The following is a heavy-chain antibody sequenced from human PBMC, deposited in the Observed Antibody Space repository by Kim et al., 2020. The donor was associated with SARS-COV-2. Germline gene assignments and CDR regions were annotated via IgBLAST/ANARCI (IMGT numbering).Heavy chain of an antibody. D-gene: IGHD6-19*01. CDR3: ARAWDLYSSGKDAFDS. CDR2: IKQEGNQK. CDR1: GFTFSSYW. Sequence: GGSLRLSCAASGFTFSSYWMTWVRQAPGKGLEWVANIKQEGNQKYYVYSVKGRCTITRDNAETSMFLQMHSLRPKDKAVDDCARAWDLYSSGKDAFDSWG. J-gene: IGHJ3*02. V-gene: IGHV3-7*01.